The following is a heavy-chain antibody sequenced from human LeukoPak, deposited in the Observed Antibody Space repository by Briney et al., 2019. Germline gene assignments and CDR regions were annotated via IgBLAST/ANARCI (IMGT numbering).Heavy chain of an antibody. CDR2: ISSSSSYI. J-gene: IGHJ4*02. CDR1: GFTFSSYS. D-gene: IGHD1-26*01. V-gene: IGHV3-21*04. Sequence: GGSLRLSCAASGFTFSSYSMSWVRQAPGKGLEWVSSISSSSSYIYYADSVKGRFTISRDNNKDSLYLQMNSLRTEDTALYYCARDSSGSPDYWGQGTLVTVSS. CDR3: ARDSSGSPDY.